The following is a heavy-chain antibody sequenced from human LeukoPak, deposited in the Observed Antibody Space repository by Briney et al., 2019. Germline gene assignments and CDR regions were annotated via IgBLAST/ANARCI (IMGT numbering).Heavy chain of an antibody. V-gene: IGHV4-61*02. CDR3: ARDAGYSSSPKGFVSYYFDY. D-gene: IGHD6-13*01. Sequence: SETLSLTCTVSGGSISSGSYYWSWIRQPAGKGLEWIGRIYTSGSTNYNPSLKSRVTISVDTSKNQFSLKLSSVTAADTAVYYCARDAGYSSSPKGFVSYYFDYWGQGTLVTVSS. J-gene: IGHJ4*02. CDR1: GGSISSGSYY. CDR2: IYTSGST.